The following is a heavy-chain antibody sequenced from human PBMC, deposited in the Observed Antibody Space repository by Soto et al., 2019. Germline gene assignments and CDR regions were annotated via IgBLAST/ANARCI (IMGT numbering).Heavy chain of an antibody. CDR2: IIPIFGTA. CDR1: GGTFSSYA. Sequence: SVKVSCKASGGTFSSYAISWVRQAPGQGLEWMGGIIPIFGTANYAQKFQGRVTITADESTSTAYMELSSLRSEDTAVYYCARSGSSWYNNWFDPWGQGTLVTVS. V-gene: IGHV1-69*13. D-gene: IGHD6-13*01. CDR3: ARSGSSWYNNWFDP. J-gene: IGHJ5*02.